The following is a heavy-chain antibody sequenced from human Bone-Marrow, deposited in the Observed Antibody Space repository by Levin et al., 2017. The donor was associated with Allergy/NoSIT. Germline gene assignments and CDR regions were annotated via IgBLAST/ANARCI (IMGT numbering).Heavy chain of an antibody. CDR1: GESFSRFY. V-gene: IGHV4-34*01. CDR2: INPRGDT. Sequence: SQTLSLTCAVYGESFSRFYWSWIRQVPGKGLEWIGEINPRGDTHYSPSLKSRLTMSVDTSQSQFSLKLTSVTAADTGVYYCARGSGRLDPWGQGTLVSVSS. J-gene: IGHJ5*02. D-gene: IGHD6-25*01. CDR3: ARGSGRLDP.